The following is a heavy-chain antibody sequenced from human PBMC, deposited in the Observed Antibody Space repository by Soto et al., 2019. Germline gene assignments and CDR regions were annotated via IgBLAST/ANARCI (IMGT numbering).Heavy chain of an antibody. CDR2: IKSDSSSL. J-gene: IGHJ3*02. V-gene: IGHV3-21*06. CDR1: GFTFSTYL. D-gene: IGHD3-9*01. CDR3: ARKPMTGSQSGAFDI. Sequence: VQLVESGGGLVQPGGSLRLSCAASGFTFSTYLMNWVRQAPGKGLEWVSSIKSDSSSLYYADSVKGRFTISRDNAKNSLHLHMNILRVEDTAMYFCARKPMTGSQSGAFDIWGQGTMVTVSS.